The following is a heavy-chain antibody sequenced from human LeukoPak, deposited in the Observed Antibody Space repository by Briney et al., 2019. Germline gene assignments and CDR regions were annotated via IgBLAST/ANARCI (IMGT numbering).Heavy chain of an antibody. Sequence: SETLSLTCTVSGGSISSSNYYWGWIRQPPGKGLEWIGSIYYSGSTYYNPSLKSRVTISVDTSKNQLSLKLSSVTAADTAVYYCARGGSSGRARDMVRGPAWGYWGQGTLVTVSS. D-gene: IGHD3-10*01. CDR2: IYYSGST. V-gene: IGHV4-39*07. CDR3: ARGGSSGRARDMVRGPAWGY. CDR1: GGSISSSNYY. J-gene: IGHJ4*02.